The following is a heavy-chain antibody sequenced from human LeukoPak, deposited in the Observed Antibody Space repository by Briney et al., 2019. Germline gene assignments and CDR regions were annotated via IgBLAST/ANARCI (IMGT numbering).Heavy chain of an antibody. CDR1: GGSVSGSSYY. J-gene: IGHJ4*02. V-gene: IGHV4-61*01. D-gene: IGHD6-19*01. Sequence: PSETLSLTCTVSGGSVSGSSYYWGWIRQPPGKGLEWIGYIYYSGSTNYNPSLKSRVTISVDTSKNQFSLKLSSVTAADTAVYYCARERAVAGVFDYWGQGTLVTVSS. CDR2: IYYSGST. CDR3: ARERAVAGVFDY.